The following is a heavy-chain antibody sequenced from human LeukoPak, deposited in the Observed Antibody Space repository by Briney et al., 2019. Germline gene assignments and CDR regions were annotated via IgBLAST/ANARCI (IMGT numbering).Heavy chain of an antibody. V-gene: IGHV3-30*01. CDR3: ARSTYGDYVWYYYYMDV. J-gene: IGHJ6*03. D-gene: IGHD4-17*01. CDR1: GFTFSSS. Sequence: GGSLRLSCAASGFTFSSSMHWVRQAPGKGLEWVAVISYDGSNKYYADSVKGRFTISRDNSKNTLYLQMNSLRAEDTAVYYCARSTYGDYVWYYYYMDVWGKGTTVTVSS. CDR2: ISYDGSNK.